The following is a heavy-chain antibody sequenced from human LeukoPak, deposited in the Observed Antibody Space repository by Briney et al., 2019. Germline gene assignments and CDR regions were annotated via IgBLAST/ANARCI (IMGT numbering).Heavy chain of an antibody. CDR2: IYYSGST. CDR3: ARNPARDYGDYFPVDYYYYMDV. V-gene: IGHV4-59*01. CDR1: GGPIRTYQ. J-gene: IGHJ6*03. Sequence: SEALSLTCTVSGGPIRTYQWSWIRQPPGKGLEWIGYIYYSGSTNYNPSLKSRVTISVDTSKNQFSLKLSSVTAADTAVYYCARNPARDYGDYFPVDYYYYMDVWGKGTTVTVSS. D-gene: IGHD4-17*01.